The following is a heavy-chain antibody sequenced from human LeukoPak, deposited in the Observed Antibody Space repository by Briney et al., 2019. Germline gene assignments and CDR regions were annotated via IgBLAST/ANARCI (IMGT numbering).Heavy chain of an antibody. D-gene: IGHD6-19*01. J-gene: IGHJ4*02. Sequence: ASVKVSCTASGYTFTSYGTSWVRQAPGQGLEWMGWISAYNGNTNYAQKLQGRVTMTTDTSTSTAYMELRSLRSDDTAVYYCARVPGIAVALHFDYWGQGTLVTVSS. V-gene: IGHV1-18*01. CDR2: ISAYNGNT. CDR3: ARVPGIAVALHFDY. CDR1: GYTFTSYG.